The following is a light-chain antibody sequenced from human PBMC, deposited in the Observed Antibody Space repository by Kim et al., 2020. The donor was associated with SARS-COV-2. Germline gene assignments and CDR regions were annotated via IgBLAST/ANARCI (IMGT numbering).Light chain of an antibody. Sequence: QPVLTQSPSASASLGASVKLTCTLSSGHSSYAIAWHQQQPEKGPRYLMKLNSDGSHSKGDGIPDRFSGSSSGAERYLTISSLQSEDEADYYCQTWGTGIWVFGVGTQLTVL. CDR2: LNSDGSH. J-gene: IGLJ3*02. CDR1: SGHSSYA. V-gene: IGLV4-69*01. CDR3: QTWGTGIWV.